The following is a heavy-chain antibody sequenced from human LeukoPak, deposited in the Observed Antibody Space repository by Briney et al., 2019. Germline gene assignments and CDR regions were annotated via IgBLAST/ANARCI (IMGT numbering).Heavy chain of an antibody. D-gene: IGHD2-15*01. CDR3: VRWYDAFDI. CDR2: IWYDGSNQ. Sequence: TGRSLRLSCAASGLTFSSYGMHWVRQAPAKGLEWVALIWYDGSNQYYADSVKGRFTISRDNAKNSLYLQMHSLRAEDTAVYYCVRWYDAFDIWGQGTMVTVSS. J-gene: IGHJ3*02. CDR1: GLTFSSYG. V-gene: IGHV3-33*03.